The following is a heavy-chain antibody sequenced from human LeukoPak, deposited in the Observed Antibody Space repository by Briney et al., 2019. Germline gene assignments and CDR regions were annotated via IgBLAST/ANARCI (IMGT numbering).Heavy chain of an antibody. J-gene: IGHJ5*02. D-gene: IGHD3-10*01. CDR2: IYYYSGST. V-gene: IGHV4-39*07. CDR1: GGSISSSNYF. Sequence: PSETPSLTCTVSGGSISSSNYFWGWIRQPPGKGLEWIGSIYYYSGSTYYNPSLTSRLTISLDTSKNQFSLRLSSVTAADTAVYYCARGRGEGRGISMVRGVRAPSYNWFDPGGHGTLVTVSS. CDR3: ARGRGEGRGISMVRGVRAPSYNWFDP.